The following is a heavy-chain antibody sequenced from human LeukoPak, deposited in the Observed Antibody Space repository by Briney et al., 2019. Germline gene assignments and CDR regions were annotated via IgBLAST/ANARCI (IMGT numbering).Heavy chain of an antibody. V-gene: IGHV4-61*02. D-gene: IGHD1-7*01. J-gene: IGHJ4*02. CDR1: GGSISSGSYY. CDR3: ARGVELLTFDY. CDR2: IYTSGGT. Sequence: SETLSLTCTVSGGSISSGSYYWSWIRQPAGKGLEWIGRIYTSGGTNYNPSLKSRVTISVDTSKNQFSLKLSSVTAADTAVYYCARGVELLTFDYWGQGTLVTVSS.